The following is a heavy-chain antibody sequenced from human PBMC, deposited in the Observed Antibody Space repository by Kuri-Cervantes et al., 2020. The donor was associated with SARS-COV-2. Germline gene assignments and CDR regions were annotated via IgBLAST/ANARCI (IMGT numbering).Heavy chain of an antibody. CDR1: GYSFTSYW. CDR3: ARLPPNCSGGSCYDGYYYYGMDV. D-gene: IGHD2-15*01. Sequence: GESLKISCKGSGYSFTSYWIGWVRQMPGKGLEWMGIIYPGDSDTRYSPSFQGQVTISADKSISTAYLQRSSLKASDTTMYHCARLPPNCSGGSCYDGYYYYGMDVWGQGTTVTVSS. J-gene: IGHJ6*02. CDR2: IYPGDSDT. V-gene: IGHV5-51*01.